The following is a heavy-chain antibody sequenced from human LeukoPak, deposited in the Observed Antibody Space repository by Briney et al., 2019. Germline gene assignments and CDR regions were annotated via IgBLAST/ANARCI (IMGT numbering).Heavy chain of an antibody. CDR1: GFTFSNYA. CDR2: ITGSGDT. Sequence: PSGGSLRLSCAASGFTFSNYAMSWVRQAPGKGLEWVSAITGSGDTYSADSVKGRFIISRDNSKNTLYLQMNSLRAEDTDVYYCGKDVPYGGDYWGQGTLVIVSS. D-gene: IGHD3-10*01. CDR3: GKDVPYGGDY. V-gene: IGHV3-23*01. J-gene: IGHJ4*02.